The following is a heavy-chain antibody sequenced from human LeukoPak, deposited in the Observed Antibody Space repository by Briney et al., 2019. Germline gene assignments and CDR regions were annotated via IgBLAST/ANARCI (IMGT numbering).Heavy chain of an antibody. Sequence: SETLSLTCAVYGGSFSGYYWSWIRQPPGKGLEWIGEINHSGNTNYNPSLKSRVTISVDTSKNQFSLKLSSVTAADTAVYYCARVTVTTSYYFDYWGQGTLVTVSS. CDR2: INHSGNT. D-gene: IGHD4-17*01. CDR1: GGSFSGYY. J-gene: IGHJ4*02. V-gene: IGHV4-34*01. CDR3: ARVTVTTSYYFDY.